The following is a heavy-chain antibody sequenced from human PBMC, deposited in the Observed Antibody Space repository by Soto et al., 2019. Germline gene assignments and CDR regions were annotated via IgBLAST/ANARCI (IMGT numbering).Heavy chain of an antibody. Sequence: QVQLQESGPGLVKPSQTLSLTCTVSGGSISSGGYYWSWIRQHPGKGLEWTGYIYYSGSTYYNPPRKRRVTISVDTAKTQFSLKLSSVTAADTAVYYCARRAGGNYGSGYFDYWGQGTLVTVSS. J-gene: IGHJ4*02. V-gene: IGHV4-31*03. CDR3: ARRAGGNYGSGYFDY. CDR1: GGSISSGGYY. CDR2: IYYSGST. D-gene: IGHD3-10*01.